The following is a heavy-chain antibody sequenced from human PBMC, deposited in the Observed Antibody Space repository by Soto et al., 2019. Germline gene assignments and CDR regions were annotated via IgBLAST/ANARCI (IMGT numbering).Heavy chain of an antibody. V-gene: IGHV4-28*01. CDR3: ASGRTTALDY. CDR1: DYSINSDSDL. Sequence: PSETLSLTCTVFDYSINSDSDLWGWIRQPPGKGLEWIGYIHSGGSSYYNPSLKSRVTMSVDTAKNQFSLKLTSVTAVDTAVYYCASGRTTALDYWGQGTLVTVPQ. CDR2: IHSGGSS. D-gene: IGHD4-17*01. J-gene: IGHJ4*02.